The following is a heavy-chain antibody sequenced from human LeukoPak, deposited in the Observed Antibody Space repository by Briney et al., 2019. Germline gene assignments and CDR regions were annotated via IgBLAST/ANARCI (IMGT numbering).Heavy chain of an antibody. J-gene: IGHJ4*02. CDR1: GGTFSSYA. D-gene: IGHD3-3*01. CDR3: ARGLQRYDFWSGYYSNSFDY. V-gene: IGHV1-69*13. CDR2: IIPIFGTA. Sequence: SVKVSCKASGGTFSSYAISWVRQAPGQGLEWMGGIIPIFGTANYAQKFQGRVTITADESTSTAYMELSSLRSEDTAVYYCARGLQRYDFWSGYYSNSFDYWGQGTLVTVSS.